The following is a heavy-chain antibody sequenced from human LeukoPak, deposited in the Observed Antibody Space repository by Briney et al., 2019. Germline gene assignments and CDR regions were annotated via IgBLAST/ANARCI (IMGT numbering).Heavy chain of an antibody. J-gene: IGHJ3*02. D-gene: IGHD2-15*01. CDR1: GGSISSGDYY. V-gene: IGHV4-30-4*01. CDR3: ARDPEYCSGGSCYRYYHAFDI. Sequence: SEALSLTCTVSGGSISSGDYYWSWIRQPPGKGLEWIGYIYYSGSTYYNPSLKSQVTISVDTSKNQFSLKLSSVTAADTAVYYCARDPEYCSGGSCYRYYHAFDIWGQGTMVTVSS. CDR2: IYYSGST.